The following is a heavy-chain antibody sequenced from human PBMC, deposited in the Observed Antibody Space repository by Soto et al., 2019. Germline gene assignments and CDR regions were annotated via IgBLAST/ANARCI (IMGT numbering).Heavy chain of an antibody. J-gene: IGHJ5*02. D-gene: IGHD1-1*01. CDR3: VRDGTKTLRDWFDP. Sequence: ASETLSLTCTVSGASISGFYWSWIRKSAGKGLEWIGRIYATGTTDYNPSLKSRVMTSVDTSKKQFSLKLRSVTAADTAVYYCVRDGTKTLRDWFDPWGQGISVTVPQ. V-gene: IGHV4-4*07. CDR2: IYATGTT. CDR1: GASISGFY.